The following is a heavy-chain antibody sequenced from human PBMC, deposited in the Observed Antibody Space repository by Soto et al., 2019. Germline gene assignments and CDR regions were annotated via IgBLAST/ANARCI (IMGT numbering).Heavy chain of an antibody. CDR3: AKAAPYCSGGSCYAFDY. J-gene: IGHJ4*02. CDR2: IWYDGSNK. V-gene: IGHV3-30*02. D-gene: IGHD2-15*01. CDR1: GFTFSSYG. Sequence: GGSLRLSCAASGFTFSSYGMHWVRQAPGKGLEWVAVIWYDGSNKYYADSVKGRFTISRDNSKNTLYLQVNSLRAEDTAVYYCAKAAPYCSGGSCYAFDYWGQGTLVTVSS.